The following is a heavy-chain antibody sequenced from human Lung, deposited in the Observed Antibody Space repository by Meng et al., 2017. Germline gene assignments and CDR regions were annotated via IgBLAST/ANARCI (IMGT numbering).Heavy chain of an antibody. CDR3: ESRGLWLDHQNFDY. CDR2: IYHSGST. J-gene: IGHJ4*02. Sequence: VQGQVPGQGLVKPSGTLSLTCAVTGGSISSSNWCSWVRQPPGKGLEWIGEIYHSGSTNYNPSLKSRVTISVDKSKNQFSLKLSSVTAADTAVYYCESRGLWLDHQNFDYWGQGTLVTVSS. CDR1: GGSISSSNW. D-gene: IGHD6-19*01. V-gene: IGHV4-4*02.